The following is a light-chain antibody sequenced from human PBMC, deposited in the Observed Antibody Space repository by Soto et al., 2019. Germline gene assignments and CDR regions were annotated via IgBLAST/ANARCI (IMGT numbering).Light chain of an antibody. CDR2: AAS. V-gene: IGKV1-39*01. CDR3: QQRYSSIT. Sequence: DIQMTQSPSSLSAYIGDMVPVNCRASQSIYIYLNWYQQKPGKAPKLRIYAASSLQRGVQSTFSGGGSGTDFTLTISSLQPEDFATYYCQQRYSSITFGQGTRLEIK. CDR1: QSIYIY. J-gene: IGKJ5*01.